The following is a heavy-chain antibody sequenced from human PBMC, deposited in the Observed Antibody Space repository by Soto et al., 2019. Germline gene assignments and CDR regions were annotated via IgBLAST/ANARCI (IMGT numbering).Heavy chain of an antibody. V-gene: IGHV1-8*01. Sequence: GASVEVSCTTSGYTFTEYDINWVRQATGQGLEYMGWVSPENRNAGYAPQFRGRVSMTADTSINTVYLELTTLTYEDTAVYYCEVTTGYWGQGTMVTVS. J-gene: IGHJ4*02. CDR3: EVTTGY. CDR1: GYTFTEYD. D-gene: IGHD4-17*01. CDR2: VSPENRNA.